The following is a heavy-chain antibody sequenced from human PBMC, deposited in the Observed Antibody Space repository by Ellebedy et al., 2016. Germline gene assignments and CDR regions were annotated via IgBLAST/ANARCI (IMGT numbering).Heavy chain of an antibody. Sequence: GGSLRLSXAASGFTFSNAWMSWVRQAPGKGLEWVGRSKNKANNYATQYAASVKGRFTISRDDSKNSLDLQMNGLKTEDTAVYYCTKGYYWDWGQGTLVTVSS. D-gene: IGHD3-3*01. J-gene: IGHJ4*02. CDR3: TKGYYWD. CDR1: GFTFSNAW. CDR2: SKNKANNYAT. V-gene: IGHV3-72*01.